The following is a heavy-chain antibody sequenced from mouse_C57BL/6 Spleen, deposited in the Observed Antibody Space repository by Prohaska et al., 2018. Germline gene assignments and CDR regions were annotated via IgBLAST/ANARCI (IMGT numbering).Heavy chain of an antibody. V-gene: IGHV1-76*01. J-gene: IGHJ1*03. Sequence: QVQLKQSGAELVRPGASVKLSCKASGYTFTDYYINWVKQRPGQGLEWIARIYPGSGNTYYNEKFKGKATLTAEKSSSTAYMQLSSLTSEDSAVYFCARFGDSYYGNSYWYFDVWGTGTTVTVSS. D-gene: IGHD1-1*01. CDR3: ARFGDSYYGNSYWYFDV. CDR1: GYTFTDYY. CDR2: IYPGSGNT.